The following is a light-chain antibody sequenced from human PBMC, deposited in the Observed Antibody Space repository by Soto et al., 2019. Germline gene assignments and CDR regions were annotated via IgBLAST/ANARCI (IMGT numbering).Light chain of an antibody. V-gene: IGLV1-47*01. CDR3: AAWDDGMSGQV. CDR2: RNH. J-gene: IGLJ3*02. CDR1: SSNIGGNS. Sequence: QLVLTQPPSASGAPGQRVTISCSGSSSNIGGNSVHWYQQLPGAAPKLLIYRNHQLPSGVPERFSGSKSGTSASLAISGLRSKDEGDYSCAAWDDGMSGQVFGRGTKRTVL.